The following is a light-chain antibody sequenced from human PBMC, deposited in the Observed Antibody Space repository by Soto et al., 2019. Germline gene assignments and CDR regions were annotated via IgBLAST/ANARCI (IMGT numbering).Light chain of an antibody. Sequence: QSALTQPASVSGSPGQSITISCTGTSSDIGSYNFVSWYQQHPGKAPKVMIYEGTKRPSGVSDRFSGSKSGNTASLRISGLQAEDEADYYCYSYAGSSTYVLGSGTKLTVL. CDR2: EGT. CDR3: YSYAGSSTYV. V-gene: IGLV2-23*01. CDR1: SSDIGSYNF. J-gene: IGLJ1*01.